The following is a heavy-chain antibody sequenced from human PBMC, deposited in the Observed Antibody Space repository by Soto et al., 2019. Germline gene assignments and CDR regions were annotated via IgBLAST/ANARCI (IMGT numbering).Heavy chain of an antibody. J-gene: IGHJ1*01. CDR1: GYTFTSYG. V-gene: IGHV1-18*01. Sequence: QVQLVQSGAEVKKPGASVKVSCKASGYTFTSYGISWVRQAPGQGLEWMGWISAYNGNTNYAQKLQGRVTTTTDTSTSTAYMELRSVRSYDTVVYYCAGDIVVVPAANWGQGTLVTVSS. CDR2: ISAYNGNT. D-gene: IGHD2-2*01. CDR3: AGDIVVVPAAN.